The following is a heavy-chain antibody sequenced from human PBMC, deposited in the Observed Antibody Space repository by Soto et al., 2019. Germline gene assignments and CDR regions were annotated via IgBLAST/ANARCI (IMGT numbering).Heavy chain of an antibody. CDR2: IIPIFGTA. D-gene: IGHD6-6*01. J-gene: IGHJ6*02. CDR1: GGTFSSYA. V-gene: IGHV1-69*12. Sequence: QVQLVQSGAEGKKPGSSVKVSCKASGGTFSSYAISWLRQAPGQGLEWMGGIIPIFGTADYAQRFQGRVTITADESTSTAYMELSSLRSEDTAVYYCATPRSSSAYYFGMDVWGQGTTVTVSS. CDR3: ATPRSSSAYYFGMDV.